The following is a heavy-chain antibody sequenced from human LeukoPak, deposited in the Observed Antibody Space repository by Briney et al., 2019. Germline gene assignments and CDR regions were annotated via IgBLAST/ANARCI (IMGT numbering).Heavy chain of an antibody. CDR1: GFTFSNAW. CDR2: IKSKTDGGTT. D-gene: IGHD1-26*01. V-gene: IGHV3-15*01. J-gene: IGHJ5*02. Sequence: GGSLRLSCAASGFTFSNAWVSWVRQAPGKGLEWVGRIKSKTDGGTTDYAAPVKGRFTISRDDSKHTLYLQMNSLKTEDTAVYYCTTTIVGVTTWFDPWGQGTLVTVSS. CDR3: TTTIVGVTTWFDP.